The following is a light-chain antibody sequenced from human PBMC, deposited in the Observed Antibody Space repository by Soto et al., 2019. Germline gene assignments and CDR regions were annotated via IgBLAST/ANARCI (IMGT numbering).Light chain of an antibody. V-gene: IGKV1-39*01. J-gene: IGKJ5*01. Sequence: DIQMTQSLSSLSASVGDRVTITCRASQSIGSDLHWYQQKPGKAPKLLIYDASFLQSGVPSRFSGSGSGTIFTLTVSSLQPEDFATYYCQQTYSTRPVTFGQGTRLEIK. CDR3: QQTYSTRPVT. CDR1: QSIGSD. CDR2: DAS.